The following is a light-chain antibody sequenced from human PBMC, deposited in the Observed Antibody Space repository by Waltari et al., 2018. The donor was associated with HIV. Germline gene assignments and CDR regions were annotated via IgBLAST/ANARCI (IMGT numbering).Light chain of an antibody. CDR1: QSVLYSSDNKNY. J-gene: IGKJ1*01. CDR3: HQYYSAPWT. V-gene: IGKV4-1*01. CDR2: WAS. Sequence: DIVMTQSPDSLAVSLGETATINCKSSQSVLYSSDNKNYLAWSQQKPGQPPKLLIYWASTLESGVPDRFSGSGSGTDFTLTISSLQAEDVAVYYCHQYYSAPWTFGQGTKVEI.